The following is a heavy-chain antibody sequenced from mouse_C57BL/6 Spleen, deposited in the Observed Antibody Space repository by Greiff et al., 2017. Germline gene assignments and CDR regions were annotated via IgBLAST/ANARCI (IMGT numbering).Heavy chain of an antibody. D-gene: IGHD2-3*01. CDR2: ISDGGSYT. V-gene: IGHV5-4*01. Sequence: EVKLMESGGGLVKPGGSLKLSCAASGFTFSSYAMSWVRQTPEQRLEWVATISDGGSYTYYPDNVKGRFTISRDNAKNNLYLQMSHLKSEDTAMYYCAREGWLLPSDFDYWGQGTTLTVAS. CDR1: GFTFSSYA. CDR3: AREGWLLPSDFDY. J-gene: IGHJ2*01.